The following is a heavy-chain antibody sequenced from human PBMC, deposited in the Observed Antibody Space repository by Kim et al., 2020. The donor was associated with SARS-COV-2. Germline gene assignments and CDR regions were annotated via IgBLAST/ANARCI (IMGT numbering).Heavy chain of an antibody. D-gene: IGHD3-22*01. CDR2: IIPILDIA. CDR3: ARHHFFDTSNTLDY. Sequence: SVKVSCKASGGTFSNYTINWVRQAPGHGLEWMGRIIPILDIANYPQNFQGRVTITADKSTSTAYMELSSLRSEDTAVYYCARHHFFDTSNTLDYWGQGTLVTVSS. CDR1: GGTFSNYT. J-gene: IGHJ4*02. V-gene: IGHV1-69*02.